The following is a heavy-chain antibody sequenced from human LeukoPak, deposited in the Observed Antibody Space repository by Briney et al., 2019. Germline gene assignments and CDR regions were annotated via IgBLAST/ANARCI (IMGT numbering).Heavy chain of an antibody. CDR2: IFHSGST. CDR1: GASISSSGYS. J-gene: IGHJ4*02. D-gene: IGHD6-13*01. Sequence: SETLSLTCAVSGASISSSGYSWSWIRQPPGKGLEWIGYIFHSGSTYYNPSLKSRVTILVDRSKNQFSLKLSSVTAADTAVYYCAKDLEGEQQLVLDYWGQGTLVTVSS. V-gene: IGHV4-30-2*01. CDR3: AKDLEGEQQLVLDY.